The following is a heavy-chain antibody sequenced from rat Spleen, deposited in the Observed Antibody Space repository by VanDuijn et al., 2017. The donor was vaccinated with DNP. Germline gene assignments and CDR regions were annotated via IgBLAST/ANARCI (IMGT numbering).Heavy chain of an antibody. CDR2: ITNTGGNI. Sequence: EVLLVESGGGLVQPGRSLKLSCAASGFTFSNYGMAWVRQAPAKGLEWVASITNTGGNIYYPDSVKGRFTISRDNAQNTLYLQMDSLRSEDTATYYCVSRPPPTRGPFDYWGQGGTVTVSS. CDR3: VSRPPPTRGPFDY. J-gene: IGHJ2*01. V-gene: IGHV5S13*01. CDR1: GFTFSNYG. D-gene: IGHD1-4*01.